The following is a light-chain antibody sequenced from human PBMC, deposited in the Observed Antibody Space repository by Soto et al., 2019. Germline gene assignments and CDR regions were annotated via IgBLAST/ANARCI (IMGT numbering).Light chain of an antibody. V-gene: IGLV2-14*01. CDR3: SSYTSSSTPYV. CDR2: EVN. J-gene: IGLJ1*01. Sequence: QSVLTQPASVSGSPGQSITISCTGTSSDVGGYNHVSWYQQHPGKAPKPMIYEVNNRPSGVSSRFSGSKSGNTASLTISGLQAEDEADYYCSSYTSSSTPYVFGTGTKLTVL. CDR1: SSDVGGYNH.